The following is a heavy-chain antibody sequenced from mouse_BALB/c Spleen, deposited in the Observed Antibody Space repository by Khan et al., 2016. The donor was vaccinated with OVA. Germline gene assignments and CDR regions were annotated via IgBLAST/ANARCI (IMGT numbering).Heavy chain of an antibody. V-gene: IGHV1-7*01. CDR3: ARDRIDY. CDR1: GYTFTSDW. Sequence: VQLQQSGAELAKPGASVKMSCKASGYTFTSDWVHWIKQRPGQGLEWIGYINPTSGYTDYNQKFKDKTTLTAAKSSSTAYMQLSSLTSDDSAVYYFARDRIDYWGQGTALTVSS. CDR2: INPTSGYT. J-gene: IGHJ2*01.